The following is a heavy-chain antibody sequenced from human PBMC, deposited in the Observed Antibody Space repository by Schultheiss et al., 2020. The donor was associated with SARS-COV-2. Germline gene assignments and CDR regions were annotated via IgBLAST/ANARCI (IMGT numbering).Heavy chain of an antibody. CDR3: ARDFGANWFDP. V-gene: IGHV4-4*08. D-gene: IGHD3-16*01. Sequence: SQTLSLTCTVSGGSISSYYWSWIRQPPGKGLEWIGRIYTSGSTNYNPSLKSRVTISVDTSKNQFSLKLSSVTAADTAVYYCARDFGANWFDPWGQGTLVTVSS. CDR2: IYTSGST. J-gene: IGHJ5*02. CDR1: GGSISSYY.